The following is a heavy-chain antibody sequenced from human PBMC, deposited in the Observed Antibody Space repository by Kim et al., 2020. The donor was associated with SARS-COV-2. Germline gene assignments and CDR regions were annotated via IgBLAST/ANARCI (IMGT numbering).Heavy chain of an antibody. Sequence: GGSLRLSCAASGFTFSSYWMSWVRQAPGKGLEWVANIKQDGSEKYYVDSVKGRFTISRDNAKNSLYLQMNSLRAEDTAVYYCARELRRIQLWVSGYNWFDPWGQGTLVTVSS. J-gene: IGHJ5*02. CDR3: ARELRRIQLWVSGYNWFDP. CDR1: GFTFSSYW. CDR2: IKQDGSEK. V-gene: IGHV3-7*01. D-gene: IGHD5-18*01.